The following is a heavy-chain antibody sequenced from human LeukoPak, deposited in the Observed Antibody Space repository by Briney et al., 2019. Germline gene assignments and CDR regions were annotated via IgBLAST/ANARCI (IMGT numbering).Heavy chain of an antibody. CDR1: GGTFSSYA. D-gene: IGHD3-16*01. CDR2: IIPIFGTA. Sequence: SVKVSCKASGGTFSSYAISWVRQAPGQGLEWMGGIIPIFGTANYAQKFQGRVTITTDESTSAAYMELSSLRSEDTAVYYCAISLTYYYYMDVWGKGTTVTVSS. CDR3: AISLTYYYYMDV. J-gene: IGHJ6*03. V-gene: IGHV1-69*05.